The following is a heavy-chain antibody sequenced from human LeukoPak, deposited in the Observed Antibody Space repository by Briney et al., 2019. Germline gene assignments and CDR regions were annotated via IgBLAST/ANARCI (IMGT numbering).Heavy chain of an antibody. Sequence: GGPLRLSCAASGFTFSSYAMHWVRQAPGKGLEWVAVISYDGSNKYYADSVKGRFTISRDNSKNTLYLQMNSLRAEDTAVYYCARDRDIVVVVAASLDYWGQGTLVTVSS. D-gene: IGHD2-15*01. V-gene: IGHV3-30-3*01. CDR2: ISYDGSNK. CDR3: ARDRDIVVVVAASLDY. J-gene: IGHJ4*02. CDR1: GFTFSSYA.